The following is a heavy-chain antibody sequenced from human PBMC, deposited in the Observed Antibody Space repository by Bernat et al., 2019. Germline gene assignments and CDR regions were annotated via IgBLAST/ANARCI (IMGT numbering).Heavy chain of an antibody. D-gene: IGHD6-13*01. CDR1: GYTFTSYD. CDR3: ARVPRIAAALSGNFDY. V-gene: IGHV1-8*01. Sequence: QVQLVQSGAEVKKPGASVKVSCKASGYTFTSYDINWVRQATGQGLEWMGWMNPNSGNTGYAQKCQGRVTMARNTSISTAYMELSSLRSEDTAVDYCARVPRIAAALSGNFDYWGQGTLVTVSS. J-gene: IGHJ4*02. CDR2: MNPNSGNT.